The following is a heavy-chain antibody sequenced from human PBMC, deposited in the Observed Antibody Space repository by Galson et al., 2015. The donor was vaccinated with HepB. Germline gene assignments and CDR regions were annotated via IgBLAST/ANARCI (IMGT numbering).Heavy chain of an antibody. J-gene: IGHJ3*02. CDR2: INTNTGNP. CDR3: ASPSPHDILTGYYAFDI. D-gene: IGHD3-9*01. V-gene: IGHV7-4-1*02. CDR1: GYTFTSYA. Sequence: SVKVSCKASGYTFTSYAMNWVRQAPGQGLEWMGWINTNTGNPTYAQGFTGRFVFSLDTSVSTAYLQISSLKAEDTAVYYCASPSPHDILTGYYAFDIWGQGTMVTVSS.